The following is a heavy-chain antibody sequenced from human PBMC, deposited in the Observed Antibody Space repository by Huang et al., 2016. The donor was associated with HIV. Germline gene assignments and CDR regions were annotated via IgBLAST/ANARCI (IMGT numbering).Heavy chain of an antibody. J-gene: IGHJ6*03. CDR2: RTNDGRSK. Sequence: QVQVVESGGGVVPPGRSLRLSCAASRFTFGSFSMHWVRQARGKGVEWMAYRTNDGRSKYDADSVKGRFTIARDNSRNTLYLQMDSLRSGDTAVYYCARGITGTTFYYYNMDVWGKGTTVIVSS. CDR1: RFTFGSFS. V-gene: IGHV3-30*03. D-gene: IGHD1-20*01. CDR3: ARGITGTTFYYYNMDV.